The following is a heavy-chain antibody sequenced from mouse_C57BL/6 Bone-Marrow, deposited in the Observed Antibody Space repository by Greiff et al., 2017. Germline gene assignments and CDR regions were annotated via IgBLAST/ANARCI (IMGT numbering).Heavy chain of an antibody. D-gene: IGHD1-1*01. CDR2: IDPSDSYT. J-gene: IGHJ3*01. CDR3: ARGGVITRD. Sequence: QVHVKQPGAELVKPGASVKLSCKASGYTFTSYWMQWVKQRPGQGLEWIGEIDPSDSYTTYNQKFKGKATLTVDTSSSTAYMQLSSLTSEDSAVYYCARGGVITRDWGQGTLVTVSA. V-gene: IGHV1-50*01. CDR1: GYTFTSYW.